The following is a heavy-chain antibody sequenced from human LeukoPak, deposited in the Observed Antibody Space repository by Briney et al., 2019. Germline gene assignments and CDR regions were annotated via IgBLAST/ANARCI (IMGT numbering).Heavy chain of an antibody. CDR3: ARSYDVLAAYFPPDY. D-gene: IGHD3-9*01. V-gene: IGHV3-49*03. J-gene: IGHJ4*02. Sequence: GGSLRLSCTTSGFTFGESVMSWFRQAPGKGLEWVGFIRSKRYGGTTQYAASVKGRFTISRDDSKSIAYLQMNSLKTEDTAVCFCARSYDVLAAYFPPDYWGQGTLVTVSS. CDR1: GFTFGESV. CDR2: IRSKRYGGTT.